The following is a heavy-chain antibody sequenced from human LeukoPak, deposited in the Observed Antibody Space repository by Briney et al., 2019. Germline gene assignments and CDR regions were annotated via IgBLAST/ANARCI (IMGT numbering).Heavy chain of an antibody. Sequence: GGSPRLACAASGFRFSNFGMHWVRQAPGKGLEWVATMWYDGSKKYYGDSVKGRFTISRDNSMDTLFLQMNSLRAEDTAVYHCARGSFGVDYWGQGTLVTVSS. CDR1: GFRFSNFG. J-gene: IGHJ4*02. CDR2: MWYDGSKK. CDR3: ARGSFGVDY. D-gene: IGHD3-10*01. V-gene: IGHV3-33*01.